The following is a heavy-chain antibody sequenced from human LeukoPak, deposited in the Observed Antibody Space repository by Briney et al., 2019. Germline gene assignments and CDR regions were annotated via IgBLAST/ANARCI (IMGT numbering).Heavy chain of an antibody. Sequence: GRSLRLSCAASGLTFRNYGMHWVRQAPGKGLEWVAVIWYDGSNKYYRDSVKGRFTISRDNSKNTLFLQMDGLRAEDTAVYYCVRNAGNSDYDSWGQGTLVTVSS. J-gene: IGHJ4*02. CDR3: VRNAGNSDYDS. D-gene: IGHD4-23*01. CDR1: GLTFRNYG. V-gene: IGHV3-33*01. CDR2: IWYDGSNK.